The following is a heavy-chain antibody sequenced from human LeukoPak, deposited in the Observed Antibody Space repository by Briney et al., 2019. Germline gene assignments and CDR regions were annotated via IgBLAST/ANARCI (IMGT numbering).Heavy chain of an antibody. CDR3: AREFLDAFDI. J-gene: IGHJ3*02. Sequence: QSGGSLRLSCAASGIPLSSYEMNWVRQAPGKGLEWFSYIIGTGSTKYYADSVKGRFTISRDNAKNSVYLQMNSLRAEDTAVYYCAREFLDAFDIWGQGTMVTVSS. V-gene: IGHV3-48*03. CDR2: IIGTGSTK. CDR1: GIPLSSYE.